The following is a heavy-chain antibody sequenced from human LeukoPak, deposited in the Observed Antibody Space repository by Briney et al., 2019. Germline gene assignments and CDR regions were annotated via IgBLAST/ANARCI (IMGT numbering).Heavy chain of an antibody. D-gene: IGHD6-19*01. J-gene: IGHJ4*02. CDR2: INSDGSST. CDR3: VKTRGIAVAGPDR. V-gene: IGHV3-74*01. Sequence: GGSLRLSCAASGFTFSSYWMHWVRQAPGKGLVWVSRINSDGSSTSYAHSVKGRFTISRDNAKNTLYLQMNSLRAEDTAVYYCVKTRGIAVAGPDRWGQGTLVTVSS. CDR1: GFTFSSYW.